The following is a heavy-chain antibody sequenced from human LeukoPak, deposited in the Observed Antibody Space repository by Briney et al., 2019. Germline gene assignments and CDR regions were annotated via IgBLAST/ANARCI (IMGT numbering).Heavy chain of an antibody. D-gene: IGHD5-18*01. J-gene: IGHJ4*02. Sequence: PGGSLRLSCAASGFTFSSYSMNWVRQAPGKGLEWVSSISSSSSYIYYADSVKGRFTISRDNAKNSLYLQMNSLRAEDTAVYYCARGRGYSYGFRDYYFDYWGQGTLVTVSS. CDR2: ISSSSSYI. CDR3: ARGRGYSYGFRDYYFDY. CDR1: GFTFSSYS. V-gene: IGHV3-21*01.